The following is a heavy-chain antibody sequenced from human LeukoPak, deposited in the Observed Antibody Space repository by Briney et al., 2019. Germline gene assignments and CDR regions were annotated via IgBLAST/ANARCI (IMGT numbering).Heavy chain of an antibody. CDR1: GGTFSSYA. Sequence: GASVKVSCKASGGTFSSYAISWVRQAPGQGLEWMGGIIPIFGTANYAQKFQGRVTITADESTSTAYMELSSLRSEDTAVYYCARGRRAAAGTDYWGQGTLVTVSS. CDR3: ARGRRAAAGTDY. D-gene: IGHD6-13*01. CDR2: IIPIFGTA. V-gene: IGHV1-69*13. J-gene: IGHJ4*02.